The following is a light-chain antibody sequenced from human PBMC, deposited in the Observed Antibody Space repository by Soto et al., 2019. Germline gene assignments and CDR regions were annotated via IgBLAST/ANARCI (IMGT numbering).Light chain of an antibody. CDR3: AAWDDSLTVWV. CDR1: SSNIGSNP. Sequence: QSVLTQPPSASGTPGQRVTISCSGSSSNIGSNPVNWYQQLPGTAPKLLIYSNNQRPSGVPDRFSGSKSGTSASLAISGLQFEDEDDYYCAAWDDSLTVWVFGGGTKLTVL. V-gene: IGLV1-44*01. CDR2: SNN. J-gene: IGLJ3*02.